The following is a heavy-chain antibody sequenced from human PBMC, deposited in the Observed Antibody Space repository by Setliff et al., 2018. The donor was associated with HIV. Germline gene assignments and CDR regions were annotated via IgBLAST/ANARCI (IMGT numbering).Heavy chain of an antibody. V-gene: IGHV1-3*01. J-gene: IGHJ3*01. CDR3: AKDPTYYYESSGPYDAFDV. Sequence: ASVKVSCKASGYTFTDYALHWVRQAPGQRLEWMGWINADNGDTKYSQKFQGRITITRDTSASTAYMEVSSLRTEDTAVYYCAKDPTYYYESSGPYDAFDVWGQGTMVTVSS. D-gene: IGHD3-22*01. CDR2: INADNGDT. CDR1: GYTFTDYA.